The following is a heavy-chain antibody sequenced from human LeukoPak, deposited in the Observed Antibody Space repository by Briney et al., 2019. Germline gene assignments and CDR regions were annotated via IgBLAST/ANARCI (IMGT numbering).Heavy chain of an antibody. CDR3: ARGGNDLLTGGLFDY. CDR1: GFTVSIKY. D-gene: IGHD3-9*01. V-gene: IGHV3-53*01. CDR2: IYSGGST. J-gene: IGHJ4*02. Sequence: GGSLRLSCVASGFTVSIKYMSWVRQAPGKGLEWVSVIYSGGSTYYADSVKGRFTISRDNSKNTLYLQMNSLRAEDTAVYYCARGGNDLLTGGLFDYWGQGTLVTVSS.